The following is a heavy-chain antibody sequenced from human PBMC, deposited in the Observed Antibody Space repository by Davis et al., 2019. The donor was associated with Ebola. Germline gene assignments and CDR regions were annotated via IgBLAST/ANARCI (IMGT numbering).Heavy chain of an antibody. CDR1: GGSISGYY. D-gene: IGHD6-19*01. J-gene: IGHJ4*02. V-gene: IGHV4-59*01. CDR2: ICDSGST. CDR3: ARAARQCGPGCYFES. Sequence: MPSETLSLTCTVSGGSISGYYWTWIRQFPGKGLEWIGYICDSGSTNYNPSLKSRVTISVDTSKNQFSLRLRSVTAADTAVFYCARAARQCGPGCYFESWGQGTLVTVSS.